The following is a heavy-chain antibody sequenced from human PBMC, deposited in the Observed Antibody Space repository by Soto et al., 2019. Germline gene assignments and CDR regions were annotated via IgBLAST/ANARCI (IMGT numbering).Heavy chain of an antibody. CDR2: ISGSGGST. D-gene: IGHD2-15*01. CDR3: ARGGSLGYCSGGSCYSAPYFDY. V-gene: IGHV3-23*01. Sequence: EVQLLESGGGLVQPGGSLRLSCAASGFTFSSYAMSWVRQAPGKGLEWVSAISGSGGSTYYADSVKGRFTISRDNSKNTMYLPMSSLRAEDTAVYYCARGGSLGYCSGGSCYSAPYFDYWGQGTLVTVSS. CDR1: GFTFSSYA. J-gene: IGHJ4*02.